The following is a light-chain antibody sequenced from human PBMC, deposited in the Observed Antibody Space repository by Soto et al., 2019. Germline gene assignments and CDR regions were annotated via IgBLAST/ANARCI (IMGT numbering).Light chain of an antibody. CDR2: AAS. J-gene: IGKJ1*01. CDR1: QGISSW. CDR3: QQYYSYPWT. Sequence: DIQMTQSPSSVAASLGDRVTITCRASQGISSWLAWYQQKPGKAPKLLIYAASSLQSGVPSRFSGSGSGTDFTLTISCLQSEDFETYYCQQYYSYPWTFGQGTKVDIK. V-gene: IGKV1-12*01.